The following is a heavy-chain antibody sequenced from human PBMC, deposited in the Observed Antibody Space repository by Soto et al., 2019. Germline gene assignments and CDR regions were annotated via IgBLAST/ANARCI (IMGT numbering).Heavy chain of an antibody. D-gene: IGHD2-8*02. Sequence: PSETRSLTCAAYGGSFSGYYWTWIRQPPGTGLEWIGEINHSGSTNYNPSLKSRVIISVDTSKNQFSLKLTSVAAADTAVYYCARDKITGLFDYWGQGTLVTVSS. J-gene: IGHJ4*02. V-gene: IGHV4-34*01. CDR2: INHSGST. CDR1: GGSFSGYY. CDR3: ARDKITGLFDY.